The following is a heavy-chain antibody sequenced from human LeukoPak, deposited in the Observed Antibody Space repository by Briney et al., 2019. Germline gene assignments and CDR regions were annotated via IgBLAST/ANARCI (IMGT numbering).Heavy chain of an antibody. CDR2: ISGSGGST. Sequence: GGSLRLSCAASGFTFINYAMSWVRQAPGKGLEWVSTISGSGGSTFYADSVKGRFTISRDNSKNTLYLQMNSLRAEDTAVYYCAREYCSGGSCYGQDYWGQGTLVTVSS. CDR3: AREYCSGGSCYGQDY. CDR1: GFTFINYA. V-gene: IGHV3-23*01. J-gene: IGHJ4*02. D-gene: IGHD2-15*01.